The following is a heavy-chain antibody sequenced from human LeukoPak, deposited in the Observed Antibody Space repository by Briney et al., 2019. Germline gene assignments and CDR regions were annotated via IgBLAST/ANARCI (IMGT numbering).Heavy chain of an antibody. CDR3: ARDSGITGTTGAIDY. D-gene: IGHD1-20*01. J-gene: IGHJ4*02. V-gene: IGHV1-2*06. CDR1: GNTFTGYY. CDR2: ININSGGT. Sequence: ASVKVSCKASGNTFTGYYMHWVRQAPGQGLEWMGRININSGGTSYAQKFQGRVTLTRDTSITTAFMELSRLRSDDTAVYYCARDSGITGTTGAIDYWGQGTLVTVSS.